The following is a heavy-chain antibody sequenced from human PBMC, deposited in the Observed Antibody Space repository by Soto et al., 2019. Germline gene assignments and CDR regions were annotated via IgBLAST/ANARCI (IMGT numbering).Heavy chain of an antibody. D-gene: IGHD1-26*01. J-gene: IGHJ6*02. CDR1: GFTFSSYA. CDR3: ARTRSAWSDFHYYSLDV. V-gene: IGHV3-30*03. CDR2: ISYDSTKT. Sequence: HPGGSLRLSCAASGFTFSSYAMSWVRQAPGKGLEWVAFISYDSTKTYYADSVKGRFTISRDNSNSALYVQMNSLTGEDTAVYYCARTRSAWSDFHYYSLDVWGQGTTVTVSS.